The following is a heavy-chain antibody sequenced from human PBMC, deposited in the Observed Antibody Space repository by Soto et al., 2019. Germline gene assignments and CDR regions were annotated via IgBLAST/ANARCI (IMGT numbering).Heavy chain of an antibody. V-gene: IGHV4-59*01. Sequence: SETLSLTCTVSGGSITGYYWSWIRQPPGKGLEWIGYIYYTGSTNYNPSLKSRVSISVDTSKNQFSLKLSSVTAADTAVYYCAGAFTYDFWSGSLEGLDVWGLGTTVTVSS. CDR3: AGAFTYDFWSGSLEGLDV. CDR2: IYYTGST. J-gene: IGHJ6*02. CDR1: GGSITGYY. D-gene: IGHD3-3*01.